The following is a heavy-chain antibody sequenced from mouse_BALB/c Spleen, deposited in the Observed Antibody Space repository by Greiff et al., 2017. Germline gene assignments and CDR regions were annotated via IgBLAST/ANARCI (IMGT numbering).Heavy chain of an antibody. Sequence: VKLQESGAGLVRPGTSVKISCKASGYTFTNYWLGWVKQRPGHGLEWIGDIYPGGGYTNYNEKFKGKATLTADTSSSTAYMQLSSLTSEDSAVYFCASLSTMITIFDYWGQGTTLTVSS. D-gene: IGHD2-4*01. CDR1: GYTFTNYW. J-gene: IGHJ2*01. CDR3: ASLSTMITIFDY. V-gene: IGHV1-63*02. CDR2: IYPGGGYT.